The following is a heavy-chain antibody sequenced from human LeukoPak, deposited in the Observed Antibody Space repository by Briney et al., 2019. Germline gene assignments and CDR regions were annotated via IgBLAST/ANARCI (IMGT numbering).Heavy chain of an antibody. CDR2: ISGSGGST. J-gene: IGHJ5*02. CDR3: AKAYSSSWYWGVWFDP. CDR1: GFTFSSYA. V-gene: IGHV3-23*01. Sequence: PGRSLRLSCAASGFTFSSYAMSWVRQAPGKGLEWVSAISGSGGSTYYADSVKGRFTISRDNSKNTLYLQMNSLRAEDTAVYYCAKAYSSSWYWGVWFDPWGQGTLVTVSS. D-gene: IGHD6-13*01.